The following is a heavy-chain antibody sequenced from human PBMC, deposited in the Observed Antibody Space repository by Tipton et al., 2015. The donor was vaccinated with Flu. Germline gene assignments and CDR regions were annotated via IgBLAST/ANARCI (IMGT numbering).Heavy chain of an antibody. CDR1: GGSISRGNYF. Sequence: TLSLTCTVSGGSISRGNYFWSWIRQPAGKGLEWIGRIYNSETTNYNPSLKSRVIISIDTSKNLFSLNLSSVTAADTAVYYCARSRGIEAEAGVWVYWGQGTLVTVSS. J-gene: IGHJ4*02. D-gene: IGHD6-13*01. CDR3: ARSRGIEAEAGVWVY. V-gene: IGHV4-61*02. CDR2: IYNSETT.